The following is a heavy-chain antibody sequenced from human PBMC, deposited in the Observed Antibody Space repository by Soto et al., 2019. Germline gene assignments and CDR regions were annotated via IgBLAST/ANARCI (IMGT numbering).Heavy chain of an antibody. Sequence: QVQLVESGGGVVQPGRSLRLSCAASGFTFSSYAMHWVRQAPGKGLEWVAVISYDGSNKYYADSVKGRFTISRDNSKNTLYLKMNSLRAEDTAVYYCARGGYSSGWFKSPTQRAFDYWGQGTLVTVSS. CDR3: ARGGYSSGWFKSPTQRAFDY. D-gene: IGHD6-19*01. CDR1: GFTFSSYA. V-gene: IGHV3-30-3*01. CDR2: ISYDGSNK. J-gene: IGHJ4*02.